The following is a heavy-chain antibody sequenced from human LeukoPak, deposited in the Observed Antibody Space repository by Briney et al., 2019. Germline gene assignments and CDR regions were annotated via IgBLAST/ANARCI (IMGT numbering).Heavy chain of an antibody. J-gene: IGHJ3*02. CDR1: VGSISSYY. Sequence: PSETLSLTCTVSVGSISSYYWSWLRQPPEKGLEWIGYIYYSGSTNYNPSLKSRVTISLDTSKNQFSLRLSSVTAADTAVYYCARSEYSYGADAFDIWGQGTMVTVSS. D-gene: IGHD5-18*01. V-gene: IGHV4-59*01. CDR3: ARSEYSYGADAFDI. CDR2: IYYSGST.